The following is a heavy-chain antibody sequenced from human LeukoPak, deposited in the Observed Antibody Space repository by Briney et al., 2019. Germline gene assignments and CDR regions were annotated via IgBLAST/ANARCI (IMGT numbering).Heavy chain of an antibody. J-gene: IGHJ3*02. CDR3: ASRYCSSSTSCYAEDAFDI. D-gene: IGHD2-2*01. CDR2: IYYSGST. V-gene: IGHV4-59*12. Sequence: SETLSLTCTVSGGSISSYYWSWIRQPPGKGLEWIGYIYYSGSTYYNPSLKSRVTISVDTSKNQFSLKLSSVTAADTAVYYCASRYCSSSTSCYAEDAFDIWGQGTMVTVSS. CDR1: GGSISSYY.